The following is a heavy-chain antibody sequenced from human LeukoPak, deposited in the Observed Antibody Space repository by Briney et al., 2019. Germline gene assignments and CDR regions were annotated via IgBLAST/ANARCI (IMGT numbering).Heavy chain of an antibody. J-gene: IGHJ5*01. Sequence: GGSLRLSCAASGFAFSFYAMSWLRQPPGKGLEWVSTINANSGTTSYAASVRGRFTISRDNSKNTLYLQVNTLRADDTATYYCAKPVSGGLAVTSDWFHPWGQGTLVVVSS. D-gene: IGHD6-19*01. CDR2: INANSGTT. CDR3: AKPVSGGLAVTSDWFHP. V-gene: IGHV3-23*01. CDR1: GFAFSFYA.